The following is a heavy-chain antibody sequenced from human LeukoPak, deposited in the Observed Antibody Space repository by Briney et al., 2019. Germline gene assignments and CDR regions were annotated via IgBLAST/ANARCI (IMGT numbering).Heavy chain of an antibody. CDR2: IYDSGST. D-gene: IGHD3-10*01. CDR3: ARHYGP. V-gene: IGHV4-39*01. Sequence: SETLSLTCAVSGGSISSNNWWGWVRQPPGKGLEWIGSIYDSGSTYYNPSLKSRVTISVDTSKNQFSLKLYSVTAADTAVYYCARHYGPWGQGTLVTVSS. J-gene: IGHJ5*02. CDR1: GGSISSNNW.